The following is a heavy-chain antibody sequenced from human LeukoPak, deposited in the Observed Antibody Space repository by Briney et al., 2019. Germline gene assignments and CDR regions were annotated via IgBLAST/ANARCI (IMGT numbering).Heavy chain of an antibody. Sequence: GGSLRLSCAASGFSFGSYAMSWVRQAPGKGLEWVSAISGRGGSTYYADSVKGRFTISRDNSMNTLYLQMNSLRAEDTAVYYCAKDRVSGWPQLDYWAQGTRVSVSS. V-gene: IGHV3-23*01. CDR3: AKDRVSGWPQLDY. J-gene: IGHJ4*02. CDR2: ISGRGGST. CDR1: GFSFGSYA. D-gene: IGHD6-19*01.